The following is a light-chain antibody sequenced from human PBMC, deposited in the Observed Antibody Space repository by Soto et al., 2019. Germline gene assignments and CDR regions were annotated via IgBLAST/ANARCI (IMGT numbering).Light chain of an antibody. CDR1: QSVSSY. V-gene: IGKV3-11*01. J-gene: IGKJ1*01. CDR3: QQRSNWQGIT. CDR2: DAS. Sequence: EIVLTQSPATLSLSPGERATLSCRASQSVSSYLAWYQQKPGQAPRLLIYDASNRATGIPARFSGSGSGTDFTLTISSLEPEDFAVYYCQQRSNWQGITFGQGTKVDIK.